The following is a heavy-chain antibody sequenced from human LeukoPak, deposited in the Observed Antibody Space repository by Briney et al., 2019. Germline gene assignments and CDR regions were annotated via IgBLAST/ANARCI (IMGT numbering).Heavy chain of an antibody. D-gene: IGHD3-22*01. CDR2: IYPGVNT. Sequence: SETLSLTCAVSGFSIITGYYWGWIRQPPGKGLEWIGNIYPGVNTYYNASLKSRVTISVDTSKNHFSLPVTSVTAADTAVYYCARFISSDRNWFDPWGQGTLVTVSS. V-gene: IGHV4-38-2*01. CDR3: ARFISSDRNWFDP. J-gene: IGHJ5*02. CDR1: GFSIITGYY.